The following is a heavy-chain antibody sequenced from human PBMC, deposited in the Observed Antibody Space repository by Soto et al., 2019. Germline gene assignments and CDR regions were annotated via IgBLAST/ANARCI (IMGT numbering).Heavy chain of an antibody. CDR3: ARDREGTYFDWLPDAFDI. CDR2: IIPIFGTA. J-gene: IGHJ3*02. CDR1: GGTFSSYA. Sequence: GASVKVSCKASGGTFSSYAIGWVRQAPGQGLEWMGGIIPIFGTANYAQKFQGRVTITADESTSTAYMELSSLRSEDTAVYYCARDREGTYFDWLPDAFDIWGQGTMVTVSS. D-gene: IGHD3-9*01. V-gene: IGHV1-69*13.